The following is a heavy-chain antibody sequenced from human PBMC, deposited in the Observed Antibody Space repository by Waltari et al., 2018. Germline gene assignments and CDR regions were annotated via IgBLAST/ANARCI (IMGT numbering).Heavy chain of an antibody. J-gene: IGHJ4*02. V-gene: IGHV3-21*01. CDR3: AREWDSSIAALLDY. D-gene: IGHD6-6*01. Sequence: EVQLVESGGGLVKPGGSLRLSCAASGFTFSSYSMNWVRQAPGKGLEWVSSISSSSSYIYYADSVKGRFTISRDNAKNSLYLQMNSLRAEDTAVYYCAREWDSSIAALLDYWGQGTLVTVYS. CDR1: GFTFSSYS. CDR2: ISSSSSYI.